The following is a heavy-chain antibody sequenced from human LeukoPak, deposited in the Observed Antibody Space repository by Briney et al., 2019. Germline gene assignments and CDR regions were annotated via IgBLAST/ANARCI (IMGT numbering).Heavy chain of an antibody. V-gene: IGHV1-69-2*01. CDR2: VDPEDGET. CDR3: ATDKKYGIPYFDY. J-gene: IGHJ4*02. CDR1: GYTFTDYY. Sequence: GASVKVSCKVSGYTFTDYYMHWLQQAPGKGLEWMGLVDPEDGETIYAEKFQARVTITADTSTDTAYMELSSLRSEDTAVYYCATDKKYGIPYFDYWGQGTLVTVSS. D-gene: IGHD5-18*01.